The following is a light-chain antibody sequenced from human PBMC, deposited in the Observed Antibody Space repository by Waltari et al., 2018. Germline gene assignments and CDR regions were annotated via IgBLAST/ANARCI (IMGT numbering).Light chain of an antibody. Sequence: SYVLTQPPSVSVAPGKTAKITCGGNNIGDKREHWYQQKPGQAPVLVIYYDDDRPSGIPERFSGSNSGSTAALTISRVEAGDEADYYCQVWDTSSDHWVFGGGTELTVL. CDR1: NIGDKR. CDR3: QVWDTSSDHWV. J-gene: IGLJ3*02. CDR2: YDD. V-gene: IGLV3-21*04.